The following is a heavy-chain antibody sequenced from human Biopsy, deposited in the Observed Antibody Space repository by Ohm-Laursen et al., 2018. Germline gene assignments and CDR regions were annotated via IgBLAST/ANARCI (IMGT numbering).Heavy chain of an antibody. CDR3: ARDRGYYSDRTVPGYFDL. V-gene: IGHV4-59*01. Sequence: DTLSLTCAVSGDSISSYYWSWIRQPPGKGLQWIGYVYYTGSTDYNPSLQSRVTISVDTSKNHFSLRLRSVTPADTAIYYCARDRGYYSDRTVPGYFDLWGRGTLVTVSS. D-gene: IGHD3-22*01. CDR2: VYYTGST. CDR1: GDSISSYY. J-gene: IGHJ2*01.